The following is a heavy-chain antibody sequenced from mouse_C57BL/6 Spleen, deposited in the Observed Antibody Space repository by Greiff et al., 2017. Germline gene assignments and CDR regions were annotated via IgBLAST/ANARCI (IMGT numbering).Heavy chain of an antibody. CDR3: ARRDAYGSCYDY. J-gene: IGHJ2*01. CDR2: FYPGDGDT. CDR1: GYAFSSYW. Sequence: QVQLQQSGAELVKPGASVKISCKASGYAFSSYWMNWVKQRPGKGLEWIGQFYPGDGDTNYNGKFKGKATLTADKSSSTAYMQLSRLTSEDSAVYFCARRDAYGSCYDYWGQGTTLTVSS. D-gene: IGHD1-1*01. V-gene: IGHV1-80*01.